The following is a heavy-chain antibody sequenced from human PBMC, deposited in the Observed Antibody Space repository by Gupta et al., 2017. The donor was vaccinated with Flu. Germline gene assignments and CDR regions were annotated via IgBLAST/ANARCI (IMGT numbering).Heavy chain of an antibody. CDR1: GFTFSSYG. CDR3: ARDSGDYDILTGYLGY. CDR2: IWYDGSNK. J-gene: IGHJ4*02. V-gene: IGHV3-33*01. D-gene: IGHD3-9*01. Sequence: QVQLVESGGGVVQPGRSLRLSCAASGFTFSSYGMHWVRQAPGKGLEWVAVIWYDGSNKYYADSVKGRFTISRDNSKNTLYLQMNSLRAEDTAVYYCARDSGDYDILTGYLGYWGQGTLVTVSS.